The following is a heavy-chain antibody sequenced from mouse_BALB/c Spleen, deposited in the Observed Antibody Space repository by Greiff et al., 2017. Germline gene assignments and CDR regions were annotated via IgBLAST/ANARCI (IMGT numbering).Heavy chain of an antibody. J-gene: IGHJ4*01. D-gene: IGHD1-1*01. CDR3: ARYYGSSYSYAMDY. Sequence: EVQLVESGGGLVKPGGSLKLSCAASGFTFSSYAMSWVRQSPEKRLEWVAEISSGGSYTYYPDTVTGRFTISRDNAKNTLYLEMSSLRSEDTAMYYCARYYGSSYSYAMDYWGQGTSVTVSS. CDR2: ISSGGSYT. V-gene: IGHV5-9-4*01. CDR1: GFTFSSYA.